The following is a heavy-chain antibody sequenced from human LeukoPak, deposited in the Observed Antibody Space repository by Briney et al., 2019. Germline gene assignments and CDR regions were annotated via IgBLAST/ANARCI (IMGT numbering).Heavy chain of an antibody. Sequence: GGSLRLSCVVSGFNFSNYWMNWVRQAPGKGREWVANIKHDGSEKYYVDSVKGRFSISRDNAKKSLYLQMSSLRAEDTAVYYCARALSHCLDYWGQGTLVTVSS. CDR2: IKHDGSEK. CDR1: GFNFSNYW. D-gene: IGHD3-16*01. J-gene: IGHJ4*02. V-gene: IGHV3-7*01. CDR3: ARALSHCLDY.